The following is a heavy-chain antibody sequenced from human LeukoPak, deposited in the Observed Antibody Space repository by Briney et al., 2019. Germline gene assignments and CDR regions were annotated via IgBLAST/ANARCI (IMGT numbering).Heavy chain of an antibody. CDR3: ARVPRRGDRFDP. CDR1: GYTFTSYD. J-gene: IGHJ5*02. V-gene: IGHV1-8*01. D-gene: IGHD2-2*01. Sequence: ASVKVSCKASGYTFTSYDINWVRQATGQGLEWMGWMNPNSGNTGYAQEFQDRVTMTRNTPISTAYMELSSLRSEDTAVYYCARVPRRGDRFDPWGQGTLVTVSS. CDR2: MNPNSGNT.